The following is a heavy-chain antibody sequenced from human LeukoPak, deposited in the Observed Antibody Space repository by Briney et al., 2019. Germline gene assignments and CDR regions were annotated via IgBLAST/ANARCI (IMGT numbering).Heavy chain of an antibody. D-gene: IGHD6-19*01. CDR2: MNPNSGNT. CDR3: ARGRRGGSSGWFYYYYYYMDV. J-gene: IGHJ6*03. CDR1: GYTFTSYD. V-gene: IGHV1-8*01. Sequence: GASVKVSCKASGYTFTSYDINWVRQATGQGLEWMGWMNPNSGNTGYAQKFQGRVTMTRNTSISTAYMELSSLRSEDTAVYYCARGRRGGSSGWFYYYYYYMDVWGKGTTVTISS.